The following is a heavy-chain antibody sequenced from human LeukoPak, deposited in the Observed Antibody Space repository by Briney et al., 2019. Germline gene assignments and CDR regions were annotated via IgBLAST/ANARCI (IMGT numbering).Heavy chain of an antibody. CDR1: GFTFSSYE. J-gene: IGHJ4*02. D-gene: IGHD1-26*01. Sequence: PGGSLRLSCAASGFTFSSYEMNWVRQAPGKGLEWVSYISSSDSTIYYADSVKGRFTISRDNAKNSLYLQMNSLRAEDTAVYYCAREGGEWELLRTFDYWGQGTLVTVSS. CDR3: AREGGEWELLRTFDY. CDR2: ISSSDSTI. V-gene: IGHV3-48*03.